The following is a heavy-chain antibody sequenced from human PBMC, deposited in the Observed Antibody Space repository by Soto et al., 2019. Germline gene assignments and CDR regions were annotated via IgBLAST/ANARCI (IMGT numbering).Heavy chain of an antibody. CDR2: IYYSGGT. V-gene: IGHV4-39*01. J-gene: IGHJ6*02. Sequence: SETLSLTCTVSGGSISSSSYYWGWIRQPPGKGLEWIGSIYYSGGTYYNPALKSRVTISVDTSKNQFSLKLSSVTAADTAVYYCARRSGDLLLGYYSYGMDVWGQGTTVTVSS. CDR1: GGSISSSSYY. CDR3: ARRSGDLLLGYYSYGMDV. D-gene: IGHD1-26*01.